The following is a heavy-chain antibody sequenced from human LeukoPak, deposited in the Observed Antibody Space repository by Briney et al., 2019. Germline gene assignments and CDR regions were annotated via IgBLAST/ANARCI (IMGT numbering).Heavy chain of an antibody. CDR1: GGSISNYY. CDR2: ISYSGST. D-gene: IGHD6-19*01. CDR3: ARGRGWYRNFDY. Sequence: PSETLSLTCTVSGGSISNYYWSWIRQPPGKGLEWIGYISYSGSTNYNPSLRSRVTISVGTSKNQFSLKLSSVTAADTAVYYCARGRGWYRNFDYWGQGTLVTVSS. V-gene: IGHV4-59*01. J-gene: IGHJ4*02.